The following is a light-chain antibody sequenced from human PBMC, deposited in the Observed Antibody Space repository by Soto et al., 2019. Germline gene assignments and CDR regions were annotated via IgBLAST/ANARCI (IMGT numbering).Light chain of an antibody. V-gene: IGKV3-15*01. J-gene: IGKJ1*01. CDR2: GAS. CDR3: QQYNKWPPT. Sequence: EIVMTQSLVTLSVSPGESATLSCRASQSVSGNLAWYQQKPGQAPRLLIFGASTRATGIPARFSGSGSGTEFTLTISSLQSEDVAVYYCQQYNKWPPTFGQGTKVEIK. CDR1: QSVSGN.